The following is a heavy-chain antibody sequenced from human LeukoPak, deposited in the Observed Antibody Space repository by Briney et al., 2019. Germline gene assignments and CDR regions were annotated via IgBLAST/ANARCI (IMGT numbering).Heavy chain of an antibody. CDR2: IRWNSGSI. D-gene: IGHD5-18*01. V-gene: IGHV3-9*01. CDR1: GFIFDDYA. Sequence: GRSLRLSCAASGFIFDDYAMHWVRQAPGKGLEWVSGIRWNSGSIGYADSVKGRFTISRDNAKNSLYLQMNSLRAEDTALYYCAKVAVGSGYSYGPFDYWGQGTLVTVSS. CDR3: AKVAVGSGYSYGPFDY. J-gene: IGHJ4*02.